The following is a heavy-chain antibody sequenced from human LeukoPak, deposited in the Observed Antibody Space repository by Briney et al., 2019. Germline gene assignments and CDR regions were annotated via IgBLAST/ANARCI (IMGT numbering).Heavy chain of an antibody. CDR1: GFTFSGYW. CDR2: INSDGSST. D-gene: IGHD4-17*01. V-gene: IGHV3-74*01. Sequence: GGSLRLPCAASGFTFSGYWMHWVRQAPGKGLVWVSRINSDGSSTSYADSVKGRFTISRDNAKNTLYLQMNSLRAEDTAVYYCARIYGDYVYYFDYWGQGTLVTVSS. CDR3: ARIYGDYVYYFDY. J-gene: IGHJ4*02.